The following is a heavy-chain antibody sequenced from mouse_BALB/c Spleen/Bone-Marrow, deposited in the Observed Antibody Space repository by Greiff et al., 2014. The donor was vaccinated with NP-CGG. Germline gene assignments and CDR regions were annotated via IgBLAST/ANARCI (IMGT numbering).Heavy chain of an antibody. CDR2: IYPSDSYT. J-gene: IGHJ4*01. Sequence: QVQLQQSGAELARPGASVKLSCRASGYTFTSYWINWVKQRPRQGLEWIGNIYPSDSYTNYNQRFKDKATLTVDKSSSTAYMQLSSPTSEDSAVYYCTRYGNSHYYAMDYWGQGTSVTVSS. CDR3: TRYGNSHYYAMDY. V-gene: IGHV1-69*02. D-gene: IGHD1-1*01. CDR1: GYTFTSYW.